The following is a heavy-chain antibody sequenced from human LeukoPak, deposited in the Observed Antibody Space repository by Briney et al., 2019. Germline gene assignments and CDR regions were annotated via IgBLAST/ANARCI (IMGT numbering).Heavy chain of an antibody. J-gene: IGHJ3*02. V-gene: IGHV3-21*01. Sequence: GGSLRLSCAASGFTFSSYSMNWVRQAPGKGLEWVSSISSSSSYIYYADSVKGRFTISRDNAKNSLYLQMNSLRAEDTAVYYCARPDEQQLVRDAFDIWGQGTMVPVSS. D-gene: IGHD6-13*01. CDR3: ARPDEQQLVRDAFDI. CDR1: GFTFSSYS. CDR2: ISSSSSYI.